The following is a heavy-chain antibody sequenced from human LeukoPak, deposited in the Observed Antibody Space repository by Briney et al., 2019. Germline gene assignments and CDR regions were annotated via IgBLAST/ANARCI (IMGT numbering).Heavy chain of an antibody. CDR3: ARGLDTAMDL. CDR2: IYYSGST. D-gene: IGHD5-18*01. Sequence: SETLSLTCTVSGGSISSYYWSWIRQPPGKGLEWIGYIYYSGSTNYNPSLKSRVTISVDTSKNQFSLKLSSVTAADTAVYYCARGLDTAMDLWGQGTLVTVSS. J-gene: IGHJ5*02. V-gene: IGHV4-59*01. CDR1: GGSISSYY.